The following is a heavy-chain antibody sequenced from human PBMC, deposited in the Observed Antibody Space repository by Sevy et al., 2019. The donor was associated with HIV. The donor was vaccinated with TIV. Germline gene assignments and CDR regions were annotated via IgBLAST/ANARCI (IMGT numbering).Heavy chain of an antibody. V-gene: IGHV3-23*01. J-gene: IGHJ5*02. Sequence: GGSLRLSCATSGFTFNIYAMSWVRQAPGKGLEWVSTIGGGDTYYEDSVKGRFTISTDDSKSAVYLQMNSLRAADTAVYYCAKDGVSRNKLWDWFGPWGQGTLVTVSS. D-gene: IGHD2-21*01. CDR1: GFTFNIYA. CDR3: AKDGVSRNKLWDWFGP. CDR2: IGGGDT.